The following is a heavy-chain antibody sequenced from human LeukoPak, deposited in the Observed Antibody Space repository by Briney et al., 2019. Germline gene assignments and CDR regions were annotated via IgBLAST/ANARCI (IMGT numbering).Heavy chain of an antibody. D-gene: IGHD6-13*01. CDR1: GFTFSIYS. J-gene: IGHJ4*02. Sequence: GGSLRLSCAASGFTFSIYSMNWVRQAPGKGLEWVSVIYSGGSTYYADSVKGRFTISRDNSKNTLYLQMNSLRAEDTAVYYCATVPYSTVFHYWGQGTLVTVSS. V-gene: IGHV3-66*01. CDR3: ATVPYSTVFHY. CDR2: IYSGGST.